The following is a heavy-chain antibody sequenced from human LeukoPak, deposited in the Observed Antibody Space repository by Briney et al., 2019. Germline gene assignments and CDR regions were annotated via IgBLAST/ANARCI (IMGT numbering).Heavy chain of an antibody. CDR3: GRHRSGSGTYFIDY. CDR2: MKKDGSET. D-gene: IGHD3-10*01. V-gene: IGHV3-7*01. Sequence: GGSLRLSCVVSGFTFSSYSMIWVRQAPGKGLQWVANMKKDGSETKYTDSVKGRFTISRDNARNSLYLQMTSLRAEDTAVYYCGRHRSGSGTYFIDYWGQGTLVSVSS. J-gene: IGHJ4*02. CDR1: GFTFSSYS.